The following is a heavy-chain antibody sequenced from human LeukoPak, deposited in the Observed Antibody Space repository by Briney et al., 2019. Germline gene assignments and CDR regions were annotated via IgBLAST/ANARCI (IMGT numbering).Heavy chain of an antibody. CDR1: GGSISSSNW. J-gene: IGHJ6*03. V-gene: IGHV4-4*02. Sequence: SETLSLTCAVSGGSISSSNWWSWVRQPPGKGLEWIGEIYHSGSTNYNPSLKSRVTISVDTSKNQFSLKLSSVSAADTAVYYCTRGSIASYYMDVWGKGTTVTISS. CDR3: TRGSIASYYMDV. D-gene: IGHD3-22*01. CDR2: IYHSGST.